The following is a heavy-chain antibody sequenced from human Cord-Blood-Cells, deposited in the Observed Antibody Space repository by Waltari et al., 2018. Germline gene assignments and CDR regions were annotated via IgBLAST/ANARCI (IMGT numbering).Heavy chain of an antibody. CDR2: ISYDGSNK. J-gene: IGHJ3*02. V-gene: IGHV3-30-3*01. Sequence: HWVRQAPGKGLEWVAVISYDGSNKYYADSVKGRFTISRDNSKNTLYLQMNSLRAEDTAVYYCARDLIAADAFDIWGQGTMVTVSS. CDR3: ARDLIAADAFDI. D-gene: IGHD6-13*01.